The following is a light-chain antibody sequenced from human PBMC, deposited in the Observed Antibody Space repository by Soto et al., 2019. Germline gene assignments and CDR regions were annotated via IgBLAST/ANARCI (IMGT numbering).Light chain of an antibody. V-gene: IGKV3-11*01. CDR1: QSVSSY. CDR3: QQRSNWLLT. CDR2: DAS. Sequence: ELVLTQSPATLSVSPGERATLSCRASQSVSSYLAWYQQKTGQAPRLLIYDASNRATGIPDRFSGSGSGTDLTLTISRLEPEDFAVYYCQQRSNWLLTFGGGTKVDIK. J-gene: IGKJ4*01.